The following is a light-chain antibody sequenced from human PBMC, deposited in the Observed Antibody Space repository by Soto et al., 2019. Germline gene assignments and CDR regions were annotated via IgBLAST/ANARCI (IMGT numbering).Light chain of an antibody. CDR3: GTWDSSLSAWL. CDR1: SSNIGNNY. J-gene: IGLJ1*01. CDR2: DNN. Sequence: QSVLTQPPSVSPAPGQKVTISCSGSSSNIGNNYVSWYQQLPGTAPKLLIYDNNKRPSGIPDRFSGSKSGTSATLGITGLQTGDEADYYCGTWDSSLSAWLFGTGTKVTVL. V-gene: IGLV1-51*01.